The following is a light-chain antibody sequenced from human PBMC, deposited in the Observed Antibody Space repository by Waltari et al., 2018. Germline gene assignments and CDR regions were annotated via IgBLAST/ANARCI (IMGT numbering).Light chain of an antibody. CDR3: QSYDSSLSGSI. V-gene: IGLV1-40*01. Sequence: QSGLTQPPSVSGAPGQRVTISCTGSSSNIGAGYDVHWYQLLPGTAPKLLIYGNSNRPSGVPDRFSGSKSDTSASLAITGLQAEDEADYYCQSYDSSLSGSIFGGGTKLTVL. CDR2: GNS. J-gene: IGLJ2*01. CDR1: SSNIGAGYD.